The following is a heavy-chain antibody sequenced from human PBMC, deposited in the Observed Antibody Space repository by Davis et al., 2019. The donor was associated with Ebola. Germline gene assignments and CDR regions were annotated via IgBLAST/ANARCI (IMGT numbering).Heavy chain of an antibody. CDR2: ISYDGSNK. J-gene: IGHJ4*02. CDR1: GFTFSSYG. V-gene: IGHV3-30*18. Sequence: GESLKISCAASGFTFSSYGMHWVRQAPGKGLEWVAVISYDGSNKYYADSVKGRFTISRDNSKNTLYLQMNSLRAEDTAVYYCAKDFPSRYFDYWGQETLVTVSS. CDR3: AKDFPSRYFDY.